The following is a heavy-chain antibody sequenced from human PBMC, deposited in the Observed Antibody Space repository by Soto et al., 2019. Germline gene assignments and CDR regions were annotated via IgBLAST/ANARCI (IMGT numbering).Heavy chain of an antibody. D-gene: IGHD3-10*01. CDR2: INPSGGST. V-gene: IGHV1-46*01. J-gene: IGHJ4*02. CDR3: ARGGPAYYYGSGSSDY. Sequence: ASVKVSCKASGYTFTSYYIHWVRQAPGQGLEWMGVINPSGGSTTYAQRFQGRVTLTRDTSTSTVYMELSSLRSEDTAVYYCARGGPAYYYGSGSSDYWGQGTLVTVSS. CDR1: GYTFTSYY.